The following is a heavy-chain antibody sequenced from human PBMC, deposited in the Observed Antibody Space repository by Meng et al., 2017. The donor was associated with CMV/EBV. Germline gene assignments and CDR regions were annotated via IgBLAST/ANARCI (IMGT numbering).Heavy chain of an antibody. V-gene: IGHV5-51*01. D-gene: IGHD2-2*03. J-gene: IGHJ4*02. CDR3: ARAGAWISNDY. CDR1: GYSFTSYW. CDR2: IYPGDSDT. Sequence: GGSLRLSCKGSGYSFTSYWIGWVRQMPGKGLEWMGIIYPGDSDTRYSPSFQGQVTISADKSISTAYLQWSSLRASDTAMYYCARAGAWISNDYWGQGTLVTVSS.